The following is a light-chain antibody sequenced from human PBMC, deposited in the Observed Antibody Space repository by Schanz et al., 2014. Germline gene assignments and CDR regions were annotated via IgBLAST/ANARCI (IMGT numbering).Light chain of an antibody. Sequence: EIVMTQSPATLSVSPGERATLSCRASQSVSSNLAWYQQKPGQAPRLLIYGASSRAHGIPDRFSGSGSGTEFTLTISRLEPEDFAVYYCQQYGSSLPWTFGQGTKVEIK. CDR1: QSVSSN. V-gene: IGKV3-20*01. J-gene: IGKJ1*01. CDR2: GAS. CDR3: QQYGSSLPWT.